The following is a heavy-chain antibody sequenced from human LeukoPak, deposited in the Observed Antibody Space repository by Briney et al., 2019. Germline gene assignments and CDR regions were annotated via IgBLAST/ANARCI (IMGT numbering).Heavy chain of an antibody. D-gene: IGHD2-15*01. J-gene: IGHJ4*02. CDR3: ARRLYCSGGSCYNFYFDY. V-gene: IGHV1-46*01. Sequence: ASVKVSCKASGYTFTSYYMHWVRPPPGQGLEWMGIINPSGGGTNYAQKFQGRVTMTRDTSTSTVYMELSSLRSEDTAVYYCARRLYCSGGSCYNFYFDYWGQGTLVTVSS. CDR2: INPSGGGT. CDR1: GYTFTSYY.